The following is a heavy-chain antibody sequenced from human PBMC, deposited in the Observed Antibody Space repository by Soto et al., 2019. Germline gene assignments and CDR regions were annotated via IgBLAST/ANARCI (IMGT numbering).Heavy chain of an antibody. J-gene: IGHJ5*02. D-gene: IGHD2-2*01. Sequence: GASVKVSCKASGYTFTSYAMHWVRQAPGQRLEWMGWINAGNGNTKYSQKFQGRVTITRDTSASTAYMELSSLRSEDTAVYYCARSPRIPAAAGSWFDPWGQGTLVTVSS. CDR1: GYTFTSYA. V-gene: IGHV1-3*01. CDR3: ARSPRIPAAAGSWFDP. CDR2: INAGNGNT.